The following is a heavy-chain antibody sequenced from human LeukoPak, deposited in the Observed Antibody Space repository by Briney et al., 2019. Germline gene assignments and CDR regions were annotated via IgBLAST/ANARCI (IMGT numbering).Heavy chain of an antibody. CDR1: GFTFDDYA. V-gene: IGHV3-9*01. CDR3: AKDLLWFGELFSGDAFDI. D-gene: IGHD3-10*01. CDR2: ISWNSGSI. Sequence: GGSLRLSCAASGFTFDDYAMHWVRHARGKGVEGVSGISWNSGSIIYADCVKGRFTISRHNAKNSLYLQMNSLRAEDTALYYCAKDLLWFGELFSGDAFDIWGQGTMVTVSS. J-gene: IGHJ3*02.